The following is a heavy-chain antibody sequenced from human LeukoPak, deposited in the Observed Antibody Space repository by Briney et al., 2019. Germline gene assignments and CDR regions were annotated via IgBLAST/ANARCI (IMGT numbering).Heavy chain of an antibody. V-gene: IGHV4-59*01. D-gene: IGHD5-12*01. J-gene: IGHJ4*02. Sequence: SETLSLTCTVSGGSISSYYWSWIRQPPGKGLEWIGYIYYSGSTNYNPSLKSRVTISVDTSKNQFSLKLSSVTAADTAVYYCARRDGYNRSFDYWGQGTLVTVSS. CDR1: GGSISSYY. CDR2: IYYSGST. CDR3: ARRDGYNRSFDY.